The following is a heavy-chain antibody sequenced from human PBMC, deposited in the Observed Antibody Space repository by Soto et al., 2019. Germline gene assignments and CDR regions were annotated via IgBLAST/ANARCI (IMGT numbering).Heavy chain of an antibody. D-gene: IGHD2-2*01. V-gene: IGHV1-69*13. J-gene: IGHJ6*02. Sequence: SVKVSCKASGGTFSSYAISWVRQAPGQGLEWMGGIIPVFGTANYAQKFQGRVTITADESTSTAYMELSSLRSEDTAVYYCARVFCSSTSCYGAYYYYGMDVWGQGTTVTVSS. CDR2: IIPVFGTA. CDR1: GGTFSSYA. CDR3: ARVFCSSTSCYGAYYYYGMDV.